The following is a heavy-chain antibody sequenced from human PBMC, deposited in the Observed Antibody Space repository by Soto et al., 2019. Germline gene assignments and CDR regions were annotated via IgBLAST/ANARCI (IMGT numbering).Heavy chain of an antibody. V-gene: IGHV5-51*01. J-gene: IGHJ6*02. CDR1: GYSFTSYW. D-gene: IGHD2-8*01. CDR3: ARRTRLYLPYYYYYGMDF. CDR2: IYPGDSDT. Sequence: GESLKISCKGSGYSFTSYWIGWVRQMPGKGLEWMGIIYPGDSDTRYSPSFQGQVTISADKSISTAYLQWSSLKASDTAMYYCARRTRLYLPYYYYYGMDFWCQGITVTVSS.